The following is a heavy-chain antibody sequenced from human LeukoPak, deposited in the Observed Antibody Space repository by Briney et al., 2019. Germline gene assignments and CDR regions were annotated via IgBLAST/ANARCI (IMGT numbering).Heavy chain of an antibody. Sequence: SETLSLTCTVSGGSISSYYWSWIRQPPGKGLEWIGYIYYSGSTNYNPSLKSRVTISVDTSKNQFSLKLSSVTAADTAVYYCARDTGDSSGWYRGYYYYYGMDVWGQGTTVTVSS. CDR1: GGSISSYY. D-gene: IGHD6-19*01. CDR3: ARDTGDSSGWYRGYYYYYGMDV. CDR2: IYYSGST. J-gene: IGHJ6*02. V-gene: IGHV4-59*01.